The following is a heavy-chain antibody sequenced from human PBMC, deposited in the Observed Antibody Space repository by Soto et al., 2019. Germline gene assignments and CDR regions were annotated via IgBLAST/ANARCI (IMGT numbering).Heavy chain of an antibody. Sequence: GGSLRLSCAASGFTFSSYAMSWVRQAPGKGLEWVSAISGSGGSTYYADSVKGRFTISRDNSKNTLYLQMNSLRAEDTAVYYCAKTHYYGSGSYYEDNWFDPWGQGTLVTVSS. CDR3: AKTHYYGSGSYYEDNWFDP. CDR2: ISGSGGST. J-gene: IGHJ5*02. D-gene: IGHD3-10*01. V-gene: IGHV3-23*01. CDR1: GFTFSSYA.